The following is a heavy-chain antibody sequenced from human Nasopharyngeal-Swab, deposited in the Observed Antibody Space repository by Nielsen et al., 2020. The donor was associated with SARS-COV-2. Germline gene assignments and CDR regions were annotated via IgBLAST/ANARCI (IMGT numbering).Heavy chain of an antibody. Sequence: SETLSLTCAVYGGSFSGYYWSWIRQPPGKGLEWIGEINHSGSTNYNPSLKSRVTISVDTSKNQFSLKLSSVTAADTAVYYCARGAARSWFDPWGQGTLVTVSS. CDR2: INHSGST. V-gene: IGHV4-34*01. D-gene: IGHD6-6*01. J-gene: IGHJ5*02. CDR1: GGSFSGYY. CDR3: ARGAARSWFDP.